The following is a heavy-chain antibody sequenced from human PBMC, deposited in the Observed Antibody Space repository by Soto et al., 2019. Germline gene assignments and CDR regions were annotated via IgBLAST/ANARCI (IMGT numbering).Heavy chain of an antibody. D-gene: IGHD6-19*01. Sequence: EVQLVESGGGLVQPGGSLRLSCAASGFTFSTYWMSWVRQAPGKGLEWVANIKQDGSEKYHVDSVKGRFTISRDNAKNSLYLQMNSLRAEDTAVYYCAREDRLSGFDYWGQGTLVTVSS. J-gene: IGHJ4*02. CDR2: IKQDGSEK. CDR1: GFTFSTYW. V-gene: IGHV3-7*01. CDR3: AREDRLSGFDY.